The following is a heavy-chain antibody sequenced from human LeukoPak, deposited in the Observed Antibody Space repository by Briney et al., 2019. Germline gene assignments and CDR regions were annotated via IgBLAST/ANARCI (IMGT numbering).Heavy chain of an antibody. J-gene: IGHJ4*02. V-gene: IGHV4-31*03. CDR2: IKSRGST. Sequence: SQTLSLTCTVSGGSIASAGYDWGWLRQHPGKGLERIGYIKSRGSTSYTPSPKSRVPISGETSKSPCSLKLSSVTAADTAVYYCARGNSDGKREDYWGPRTLLTVSS. D-gene: IGHD2-15*01. CDR3: ARGNSDGKREDY. CDR1: GGSIASAGYD.